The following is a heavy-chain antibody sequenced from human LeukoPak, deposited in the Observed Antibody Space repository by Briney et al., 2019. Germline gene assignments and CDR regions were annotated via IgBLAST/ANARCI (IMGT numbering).Heavy chain of an antibody. CDR2: IFYSGST. D-gene: IGHD1-26*01. CDR1: TDSTNTYY. J-gene: IGHJ4*02. CDR3: ARDSALSGSYDY. Sequence: SETLSLTCSVSTDSTNTYYWSWIRQPPGKRLEWIGYIFYSGSTNYNPSLKSRVTISVDTSKNQFSLKLNSVTAADTAVYYCARDSALSGSYDYWGPGTLVTVSS. V-gene: IGHV4-59*01.